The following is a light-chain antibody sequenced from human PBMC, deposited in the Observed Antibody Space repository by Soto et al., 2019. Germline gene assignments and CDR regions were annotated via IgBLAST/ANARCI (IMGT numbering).Light chain of an antibody. Sequence: QSVLTQPASVSGSPGQSITISCTGTSSDVGGYNYVSWYQQHPGKAPKLMIYEVSNRPXXVSXRFSGSKSGNTASLTISGLQAEDEADYYCSSYTSSSTQVFGTGTKVTV. CDR2: EVS. CDR1: SSDVGGYNY. J-gene: IGLJ1*01. V-gene: IGLV2-14*01. CDR3: SSYTSSSTQV.